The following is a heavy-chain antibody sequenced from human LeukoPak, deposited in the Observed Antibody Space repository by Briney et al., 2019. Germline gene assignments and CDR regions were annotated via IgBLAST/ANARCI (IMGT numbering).Heavy chain of an antibody. CDR1: GYTFTDYY. J-gene: IGHJ4*02. V-gene: IGHV1-2*02. Sequence: ASVKVSCKASGYTFTDYYVHWVRQAPGQGLEWMGWITPDSGATNCAQKFQGRVTMTRDTSISTAYMELSRLSSDDTAMYYCARDWDYWGQGTLVTVSS. CDR2: ITPDSGAT. CDR3: ARDWDY.